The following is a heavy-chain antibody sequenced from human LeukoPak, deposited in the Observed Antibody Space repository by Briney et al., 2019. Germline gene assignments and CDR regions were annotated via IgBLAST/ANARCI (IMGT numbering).Heavy chain of an antibody. V-gene: IGHV1-2*02. Sequence: ASVKVSCKASEYTLTGYYMHWVRQAPGQGLEWMGWINPKSGVTNYAQKFQGRVTMTRDTSISTAYLELSRLRSDDTAIYYCARDKLGLGELSLYDQWGQGTLVTVFS. CDR1: EYTLTGYY. CDR3: ARDKLGLGELSLYDQ. J-gene: IGHJ5*02. D-gene: IGHD3-16*02. CDR2: INPKSGVT.